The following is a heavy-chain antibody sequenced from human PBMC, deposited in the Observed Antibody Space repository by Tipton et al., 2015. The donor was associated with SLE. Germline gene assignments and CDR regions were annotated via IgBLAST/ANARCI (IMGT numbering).Heavy chain of an antibody. CDR3: ARDRPYYGSAFDY. Sequence: SLRLSCAASGFTFSSYSMNWVRQAPGKGLEWVSSISSSSSYIYYADSVKGRFTISRDNAKNSLYLQMNSLRAEDTAVYYCARDRPYYGSAFDYWGQGTLVTVSS. CDR2: ISSSSSYI. J-gene: IGHJ4*02. D-gene: IGHD3-10*01. V-gene: IGHV3-21*01. CDR1: GFTFSSYS.